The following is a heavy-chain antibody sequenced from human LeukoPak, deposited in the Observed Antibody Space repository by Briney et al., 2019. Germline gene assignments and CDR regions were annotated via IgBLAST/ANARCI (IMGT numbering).Heavy chain of an antibody. CDR2: IRYDGSNK. J-gene: IGHJ4*02. CDR3: ARTSVAAAISPYYFDY. D-gene: IGHD2-2*02. CDR1: GFTFSSYG. Sequence: GGSLRLSCAASGFTFSSYGMHWVRQAPGKGLEWVAFIRYDGSNKYYADSVKGRFTISRDNAKNSLYLQMASLRAEDTAVYYCARTSVAAAISPYYFDYWGQGTLVTVSS. V-gene: IGHV3-30*02.